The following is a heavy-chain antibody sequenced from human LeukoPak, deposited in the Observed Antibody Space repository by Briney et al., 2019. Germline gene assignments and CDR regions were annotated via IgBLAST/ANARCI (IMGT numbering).Heavy chain of an antibody. Sequence: RGSLRLSCAASGFTFSSYDMHWVRQATGKGLEWVSAIGTAGDTYYPGSVKGRFTISRENAKNSLYLQMNSLRAEDTAVYYCARAQPNYDFWSGYSYYYGMDVWGQGTTVTVSS. D-gene: IGHD3-3*01. CDR3: ARAQPNYDFWSGYSYYYGMDV. CDR2: IGTAGDT. V-gene: IGHV3-13*01. CDR1: GFTFSSYD. J-gene: IGHJ6*02.